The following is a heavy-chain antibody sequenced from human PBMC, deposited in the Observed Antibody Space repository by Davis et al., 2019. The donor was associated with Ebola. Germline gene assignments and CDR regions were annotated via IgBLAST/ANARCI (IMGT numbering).Heavy chain of an antibody. CDR3: AKGPSDYYGSGSYGY. D-gene: IGHD3-10*01. V-gene: IGHV3-11*04. J-gene: IGHJ4*02. CDR2: ISGGGRTI. Sequence: PGGSLRLSCAASGFTFSDYYMSWIRQAPGKGLEWVSYISGGGRTIYYADSVKGRFTMSRDNAKNSLYLQMNSLRAEDTAVYYCAKGPSDYYGSGSYGYWGQGTLVTVSS. CDR1: GFTFSDYY.